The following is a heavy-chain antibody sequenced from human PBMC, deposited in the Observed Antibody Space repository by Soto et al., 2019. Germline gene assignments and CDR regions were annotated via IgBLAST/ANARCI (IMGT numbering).Heavy chain of an antibody. CDR1: GYTFSSYG. CDR3: ARDLRDSCGGHSCIDFDF. J-gene: IGHJ4*02. Sequence: QVQLVQSGAEVKEPGASVRVSCKASGYTFSSYGFSWVRQAPGQGLEWVAWISANSGDTNSAQKFQGRVTLTTDTSTSTGYMDLRSLTSDDTAIYYCARDLRDSCGGHSCIDFDFWGQGTLVTVSS. V-gene: IGHV1-18*01. CDR2: ISANSGDT. D-gene: IGHD5-18*01.